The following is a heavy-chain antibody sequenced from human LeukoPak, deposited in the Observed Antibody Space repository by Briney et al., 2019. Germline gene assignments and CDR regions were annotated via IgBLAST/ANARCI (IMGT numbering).Heavy chain of an antibody. D-gene: IGHD6-13*01. CDR1: GFTFSSCA. CDR3: VRGVSISSSWYNDI. Sequence: GGSLRLSCAASGFTFSSCAMHWVRQAPGKGLEWLAVISFDGRNEYYADSVKGRFTISRDNSKNTLYLQMNSLRAEDTAVYYCVRGVSISSSWYNDIWGQGTMVTVSS. J-gene: IGHJ3*02. V-gene: IGHV3-30*04. CDR2: ISFDGRNE.